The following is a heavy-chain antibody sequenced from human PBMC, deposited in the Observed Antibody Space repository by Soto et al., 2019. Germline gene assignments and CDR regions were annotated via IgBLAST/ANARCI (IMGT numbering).Heavy chain of an antibody. CDR3: ARGGVDDYVWGSYRYTEGYFDY. D-gene: IGHD3-16*02. CDR1: GFTVSSHY. Sequence: EVQLVETGGGLIQPGGSLRLSCAASGFTVSSHYMSWVRQAPGKGLEWVSVIYSGGSTYYADSVKGRFTISRDNSKNTLYLQMNSLRAEDTAVYYCARGGVDDYVWGSYRYTEGYFDYWGQGTLVTVSS. V-gene: IGHV3-53*02. CDR2: IYSGGST. J-gene: IGHJ4*02.